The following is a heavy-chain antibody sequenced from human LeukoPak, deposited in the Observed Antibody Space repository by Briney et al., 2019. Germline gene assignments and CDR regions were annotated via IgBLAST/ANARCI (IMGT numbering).Heavy chain of an antibody. CDR1: GFTFSSYW. CDR2: IKQDGSEK. D-gene: IGHD6-13*01. Sequence: PGGSLRLSCAASGFTFSSYWMSWVRQAPGKGLEWVANIKQDGSEKYYVDSVKGRFTISRDNAKNSLYLQMNSLRAEDTAVYYCARGGLIAAADDFDYWGQGTLVTVSS. CDR3: ARGGLIAAADDFDY. J-gene: IGHJ4*02. V-gene: IGHV3-7*01.